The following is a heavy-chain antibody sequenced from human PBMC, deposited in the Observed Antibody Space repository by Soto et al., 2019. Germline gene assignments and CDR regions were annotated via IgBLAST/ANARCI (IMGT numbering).Heavy chain of an antibody. D-gene: IGHD3-16*01. CDR2: VDYDGSTT. Sequence: EVQLVESGGGLVQPGGSLRLSCAASGFALSTYWMHWVRQVPGKGLVWVSRVDYDGSTTSYADSVKGRFTISRDNAKNTLYLQMSSLTAEYTAIYYCARVARGAWGVFDHWGQGTLVTVSS. CDR3: ARVARGAWGVFDH. J-gene: IGHJ4*02. V-gene: IGHV3-74*01. CDR1: GFALSTYW.